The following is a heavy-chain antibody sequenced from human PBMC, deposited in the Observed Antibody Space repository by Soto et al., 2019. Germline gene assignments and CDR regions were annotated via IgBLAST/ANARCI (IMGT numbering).Heavy chain of an antibody. D-gene: IGHD6-13*01. Sequence: QVQLVESGGGVVQPGRSLRLSCAASGFTFSSYAMHWVRQAPGKGLEWVAVISYDGSNKYYADSVKGRFTISRDNSKNTLYLQMNSLRAEDTAVYYCASDGGSTSFDYWGQGTLVTVSS. V-gene: IGHV3-30-3*01. CDR1: GFTFSSYA. J-gene: IGHJ4*02. CDR3: ASDGGSTSFDY. CDR2: ISYDGSNK.